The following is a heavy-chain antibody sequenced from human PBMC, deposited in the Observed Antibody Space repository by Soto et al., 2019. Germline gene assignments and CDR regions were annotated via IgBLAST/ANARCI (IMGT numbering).Heavy chain of an antibody. V-gene: IGHV4-59*01. CDR1: GGSISSSY. CDR2: ISYSGST. Sequence: LSLTCSVSGGSISSSYWSWIRQPPGKGLEWIGYISYSGSTTYNPSLKSRITLSVDTSKNQFSLRVSSVTAADTAVYYCARGHRAMEYYYYYGMDVWGQGTTVTVSS. D-gene: IGHD5-18*01. CDR3: ARGHRAMEYYYYYGMDV. J-gene: IGHJ6*02.